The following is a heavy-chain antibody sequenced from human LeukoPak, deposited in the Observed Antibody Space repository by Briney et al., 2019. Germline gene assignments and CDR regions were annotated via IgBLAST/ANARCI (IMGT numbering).Heavy chain of an antibody. D-gene: IGHD6-13*01. Sequence: SETLSLTCTVSGYSISSGYYWGWIRQPPGKGLEWIGSIYYSGSTYYNPSLKSRVTISVDTSKNQFSLKLSSVTAADTAVYYCARLQSPYSSSLGYDYWGQGTLVTVSS. CDR3: ARLQSPYSSSLGYDY. J-gene: IGHJ4*02. CDR2: IYYSGST. V-gene: IGHV4-38-2*02. CDR1: GYSISSGYY.